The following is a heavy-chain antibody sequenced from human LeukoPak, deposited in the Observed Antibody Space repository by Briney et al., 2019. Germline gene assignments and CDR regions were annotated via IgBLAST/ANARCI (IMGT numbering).Heavy chain of an antibody. Sequence: SETLSLTCTVSGGSISSYYWSWIRQPPGKGLEWIGYIYYSGSTNYNPSLKSRVTISVDTSKNQFSLKLSSVTAADTAVYYCATTVNYYDTIWGRGTLVTVSS. V-gene: IGHV4-59*01. CDR3: ATTVNYYDTI. CDR1: GGSISSYY. J-gene: IGHJ4*02. CDR2: IYYSGST. D-gene: IGHD3-22*01.